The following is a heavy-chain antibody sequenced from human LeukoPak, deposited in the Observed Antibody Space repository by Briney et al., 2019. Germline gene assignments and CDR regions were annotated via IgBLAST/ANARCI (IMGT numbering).Heavy chain of an antibody. Sequence: ASVKVSCKASGYTFISYGISWVRQAPGQGLEWKGWISAYNGNTDYAQNLQGRVTMTTDTSTSTAYMELRSLRSDDTAVYYCARVPAAIPYGDYWGQGTLVTVSS. J-gene: IGHJ4*02. V-gene: IGHV1-18*01. CDR1: GYTFISYG. CDR2: ISAYNGNT. D-gene: IGHD2-2*01. CDR3: ARVPAAIPYGDY.